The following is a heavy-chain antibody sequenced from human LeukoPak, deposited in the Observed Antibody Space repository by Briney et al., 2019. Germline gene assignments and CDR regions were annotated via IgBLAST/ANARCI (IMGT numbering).Heavy chain of an antibody. CDR1: GFTFSSYA. D-gene: IGHD2-2*01. CDR3: AKDLWEGSTSPTDY. Sequence: GGSLRLSCAASGFTFSSYAMSWVRQAPGKGLEWVSAISGSGGSTYYADSVKGRFTISRDNSKNTLYLQMNSLGAEDTAVYYCAKDLWEGSTSPTDYWGQGTLVTVSS. CDR2: ISGSGGST. J-gene: IGHJ4*02. V-gene: IGHV3-23*01.